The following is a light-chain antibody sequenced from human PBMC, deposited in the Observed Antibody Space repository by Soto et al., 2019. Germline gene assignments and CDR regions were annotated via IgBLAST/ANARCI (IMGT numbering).Light chain of an antibody. CDR3: DSFTSSRAYV. CDR1: NSDVGAYNY. Sequence: QSALTQPPSASGSPGQSVTIPCTGTNSDVGAYNYVSWYQQYPGKVPKLIIYEVNKRPSGVPDRISGSKSGNTASLTVSGLQAEDEADYYCDSFTSSRAYVFGIGTKLTVL. CDR2: EVN. J-gene: IGLJ1*01. V-gene: IGLV2-8*01.